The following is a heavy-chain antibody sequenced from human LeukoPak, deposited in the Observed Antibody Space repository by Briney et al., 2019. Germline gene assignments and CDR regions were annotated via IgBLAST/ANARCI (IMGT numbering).Heavy chain of an antibody. CDR1: GFTFNSYG. CDR2: IWYDGRTQ. Sequence: GGSLRLSCAASGFTFNSYGMHWVRQAPGKGLEWVAVIWYDGRTQFYAESVKGRFAVSRDNSKNTLYLQMNSLRAEDTAVYHCARGEYYHESSGYPNYWGQGTLVTVSS. V-gene: IGHV3-33*01. CDR3: ARGEYYHESSGYPNY. D-gene: IGHD3-22*01. J-gene: IGHJ4*02.